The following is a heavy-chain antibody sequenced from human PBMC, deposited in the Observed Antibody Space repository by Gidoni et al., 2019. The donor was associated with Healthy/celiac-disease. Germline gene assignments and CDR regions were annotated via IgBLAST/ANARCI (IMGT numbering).Heavy chain of an antibody. CDR2: INPNSVGT. D-gene: IGHD6-13*01. CDR1: GYTFTGYY. V-gene: IGHV1-2*04. Sequence: QVQLVQSGAEVKKPGASVKVSCKASGYTFTGYYMHWVRQAPGQGPEWMGWINPNSVGTNYAQKFQGWVTMTRDTSISTAYMELSRLRSDDTAVYYCARGYSSSWYWVHHQDNWFDPWGQGTLVTVSS. CDR3: ARGYSSSWYWVHHQDNWFDP. J-gene: IGHJ5*02.